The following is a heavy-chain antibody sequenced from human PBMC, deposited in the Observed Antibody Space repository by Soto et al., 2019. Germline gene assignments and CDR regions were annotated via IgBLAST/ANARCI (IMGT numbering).Heavy chain of an antibody. CDR1: GYTFTSYA. V-gene: IGHV1-3*01. D-gene: IGHD1-26*01. CDR3: ARGGSLYWYFDL. J-gene: IGHJ2*01. CDR2: INAGNGNT. Sequence: GASVKVSRKASGYTFTSYAMHWVRQAPGQRLEWMGWINAGNGNTKYSQKFQGRVTITRDTSASTAYMELSSLRSEDTAVYYCARGGSLYWYFDLWGRGTLVTVS.